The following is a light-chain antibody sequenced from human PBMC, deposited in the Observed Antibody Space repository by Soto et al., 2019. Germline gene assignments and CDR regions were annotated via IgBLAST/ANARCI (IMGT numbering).Light chain of an antibody. CDR3: SSYTSSSTLVV. V-gene: IGLV2-14*03. J-gene: IGLJ2*01. Sequence: QSALTQPASVSGSPGQSITISCTGTSRDVGGYNYVSWYQQHPGKAPKLMIYDVSNRPSGVSNRFSGSKSGNTGSLTISGLQAEYEADYYCSSYTSSSTLVVFGGGTKLTVL. CDR1: SRDVGGYNY. CDR2: DVS.